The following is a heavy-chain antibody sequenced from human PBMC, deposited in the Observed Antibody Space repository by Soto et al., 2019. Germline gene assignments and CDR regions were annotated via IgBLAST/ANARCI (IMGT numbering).Heavy chain of an antibody. CDR2: FNAGSGNT. CDR1: GYTFTTYA. Sequence: QVHLVQSGAEEKKPGASVTVSCKASGYTFTTYAVHWVRQAPGQRLEWMGWFNAGSGNTKYSEKFQGRLTITMDTSATTAYMELSSLRSEDTAVYYCARDCITTSCYSGYYYYGMDVWGQGTTVTVSS. CDR3: ARDCITTSCYSGYYYYGMDV. D-gene: IGHD2-2*01. J-gene: IGHJ6*02. V-gene: IGHV1-3*05.